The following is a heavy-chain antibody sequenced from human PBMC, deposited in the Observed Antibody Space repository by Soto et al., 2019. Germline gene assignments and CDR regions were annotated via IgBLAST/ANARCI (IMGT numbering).Heavy chain of an antibody. Sequence: QVQLVQSGAEVKEPGSSVRVSCKASGGTFTHSLFSWVRQAPGQGLEYMGNIIPTFDSPKYAQKFQGRITIRADKSTDTVYMDLTSLSSDDTALYYCASGGGMTVTATDSWGQGTLVTVSS. D-gene: IGHD2-21*02. CDR2: IIPTFDSP. V-gene: IGHV1-69*06. CDR3: ASGGGMTVTATDS. CDR1: GGTFTHSL. J-gene: IGHJ5*01.